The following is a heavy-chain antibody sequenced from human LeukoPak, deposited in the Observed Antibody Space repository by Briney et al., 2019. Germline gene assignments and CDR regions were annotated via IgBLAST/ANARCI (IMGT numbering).Heavy chain of an antibody. V-gene: IGHV4-59*01. D-gene: IGHD4-11*01. J-gene: IGHJ6*03. Sequence: PSETLSLTCTVSGGSISSYYWSWIRQPPGKGLEWIGYIYYSGSTNYNPSLESRVTISVDTSKNQFSLKLSSVTAADTAVYYCARMGDYSNYYYYYYMDVWGKGTTVTVSS. CDR2: IYYSGST. CDR1: GGSISSYY. CDR3: ARMGDYSNYYYYYYMDV.